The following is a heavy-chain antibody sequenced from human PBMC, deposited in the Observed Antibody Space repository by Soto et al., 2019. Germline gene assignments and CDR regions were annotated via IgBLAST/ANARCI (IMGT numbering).Heavy chain of an antibody. CDR2: ISGSGGST. CDR1: GFTFSSYA. V-gene: IGHV3-23*01. Sequence: GGSLRLSCAASGFTFSSYAMSWVRQAPGKGLEWVSAISGSGGSTYYADSVKGRFTISRDNSKNTLYLQMNSLRAEDTAVYYCAKDTNPTVTTRGYFDYWGQGTLVTVSS. D-gene: IGHD4-17*01. J-gene: IGHJ4*02. CDR3: AKDTNPTVTTRGYFDY.